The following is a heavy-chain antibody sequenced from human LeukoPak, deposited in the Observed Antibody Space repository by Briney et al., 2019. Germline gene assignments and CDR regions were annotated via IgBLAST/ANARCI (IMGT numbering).Heavy chain of an antibody. Sequence: GGSLRLSCAASGFTFSDYYMSWIRQAPGKGLEWVSYISSSGTTIYYADSVKGRFTISRDNAKNSLYLQMNSLRAEDTAVYYCVRDVGLKNCSSTSCYRDYFDYWGQGTLVTVSS. D-gene: IGHD2-2*01. J-gene: IGHJ4*02. CDR2: ISSSGTTI. V-gene: IGHV3-11*01. CDR3: VRDVGLKNCSSTSCYRDYFDY. CDR1: GFTFSDYY.